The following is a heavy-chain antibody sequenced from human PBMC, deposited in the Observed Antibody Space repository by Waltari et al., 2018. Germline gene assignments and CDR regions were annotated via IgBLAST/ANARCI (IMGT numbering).Heavy chain of an antibody. CDR3: ATRQPYLGELSLYRSWYFDL. Sequence: QVQLVQSGAEVKKPGSSVKVSCKASGGTFSSYAISWVRQAPGQGLEWMGEIIPIVGTANYAQKFQGRVTITTDESTSTAYMGLSSLRSEDTAVYYCATRQPYLGELSLYRSWYFDLWGRGTLVTVSS. CDR2: IIPIVGTA. V-gene: IGHV1-69*05. CDR1: GGTFSSYA. D-gene: IGHD3-16*02. J-gene: IGHJ2*01.